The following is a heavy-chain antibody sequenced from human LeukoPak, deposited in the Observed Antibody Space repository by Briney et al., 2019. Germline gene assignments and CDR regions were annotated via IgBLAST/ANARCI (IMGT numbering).Heavy chain of an antibody. Sequence: GGSLRLPCAASGFTFSSYAMSWVRQAPGKGLEWVSATSGTSGRTYYADSVKGRFTISRDNSKNTLYLQMNSLRAEDTAVYYCANWGCSGGSCYPFDYWGQGTLVTVSS. D-gene: IGHD2-15*01. V-gene: IGHV3-23*01. J-gene: IGHJ4*02. CDR1: GFTFSSYA. CDR2: TSGTSGRT. CDR3: ANWGCSGGSCYPFDY.